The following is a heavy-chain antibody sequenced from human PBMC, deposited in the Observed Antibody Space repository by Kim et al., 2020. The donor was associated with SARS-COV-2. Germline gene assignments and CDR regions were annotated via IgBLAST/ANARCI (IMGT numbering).Heavy chain of an antibody. J-gene: IGHJ3*02. D-gene: IGHD3-10*01. V-gene: IGHV3-74*01. Sequence: VKGRFTISRDNDKNTLYVQMKSLRAEDTAVYYCARGLYFYGSGTQDAFHIWGQGTMVTVSS. CDR3: ARGLYFYGSGTQDAFHI.